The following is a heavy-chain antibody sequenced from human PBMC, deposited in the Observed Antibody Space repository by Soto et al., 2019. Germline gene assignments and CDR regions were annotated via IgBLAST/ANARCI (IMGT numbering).Heavy chain of an antibody. Sequence: QEQLVESGGGAVQPGRSLRLSCTASGFSFSSYDMHWVRQAPGEGLGWVSAMSFDGSYKHYADSVKGRFTISRDNSENTLYLQMNGLRPEDTAVYFCARGMIRGVVYYGVEVWGQGTTVTVS. CDR2: MSFDGSYK. CDR1: GFSFSSYD. CDR3: ARGMIRGVVYYGVEV. V-gene: IGHV3-30*03. J-gene: IGHJ6*02. D-gene: IGHD3-10*01.